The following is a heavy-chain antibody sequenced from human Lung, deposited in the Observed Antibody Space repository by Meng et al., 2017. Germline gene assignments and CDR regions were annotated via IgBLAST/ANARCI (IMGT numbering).Heavy chain of an antibody. CDR2: ISGSGSSP. D-gene: IGHD7-27*01. Sequence: HRVESGGGLVQPGGSLRLSCAASGFTFSRYAMSWVRQAPGKGLEWVSAISGSGSSPYYADSVKGRFTISRDNSKNTLYLQMNSLRAEDTAVYYCAKKGWLYWGSGDDYWGQGTLVTVSS. V-gene: IGHV3-23*04. J-gene: IGHJ4*02. CDR1: GFTFSRYA. CDR3: AKKGWLYWGSGDDY.